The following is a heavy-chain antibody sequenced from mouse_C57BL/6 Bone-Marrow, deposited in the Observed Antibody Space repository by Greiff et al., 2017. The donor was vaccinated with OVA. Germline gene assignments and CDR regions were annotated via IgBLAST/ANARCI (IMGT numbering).Heavy chain of an antibody. D-gene: IGHD2-3*01. V-gene: IGHV1-61*01. J-gene: IGHJ1*03. CDR2: IYPSDSET. CDR1: GYTFTSYW. CDR3: AREGPYDCYYHWYCDV. Sequence: QVQLQQPGAELVRPGSSVKLSCKASGYTFTSYWMDWVKQRPGQGLEWIGNIYPSDSETHYNQKFKDKATLTVDKSSSTAYMQLSSLTSEDSAVYYCAREGPYDCYYHWYCDVWGTGTTVTVSS.